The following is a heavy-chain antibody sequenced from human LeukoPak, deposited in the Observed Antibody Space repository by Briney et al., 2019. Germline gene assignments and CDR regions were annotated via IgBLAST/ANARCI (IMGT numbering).Heavy chain of an antibody. D-gene: IGHD2-15*01. CDR1: GGSFSGYY. V-gene: IGHV4-34*01. Sequence: PSDTLSLTCAVYGGSFSGYYWRWIRQPPGKGLEWIGEINHSGSTNYNPSLKSRVIISVDTSKKQFSLKLSSVTAADTAVYYCATGASCGGGSCYSDAFDIWGQGTMVTVSS. CDR3: ATGASCGGGSCYSDAFDI. CDR2: INHSGST. J-gene: IGHJ3*02.